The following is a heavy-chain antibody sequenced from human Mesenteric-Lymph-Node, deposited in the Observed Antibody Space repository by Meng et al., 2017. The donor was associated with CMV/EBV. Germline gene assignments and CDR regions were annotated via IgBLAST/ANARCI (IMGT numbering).Heavy chain of an antibody. V-gene: IGHV1-69*04. Sequence: SLGRNAIAWVRQAPGQGLEWMGRIIPILDTTNFAQKFQDRVAITADTITNTAYLEVRSLRSEDTAVYYCAREGLSQARTDLHDMDVWGQGTTVTVSS. J-gene: IGHJ6*02. CDR3: AREGLSQARTDLHDMDV. CDR1: SLGRNA. D-gene: IGHD1-1*01. CDR2: IIPILDTT.